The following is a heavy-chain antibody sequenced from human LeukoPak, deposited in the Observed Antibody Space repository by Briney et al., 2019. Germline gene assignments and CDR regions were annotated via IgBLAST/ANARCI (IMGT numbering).Heavy chain of an antibody. CDR3: AKDRMATIPYYFDY. V-gene: IGHV3-23*01. D-gene: IGHD5-24*01. CDR2: ISGSGGST. J-gene: IGHJ4*02. CDR1: GFTFSSYV. Sequence: GGSLRLSCAASGFTFSSYVMSWVRQAPGKGVEWVSAISGSGGSTYYTGSVKGRFTISRDNSKNTLCLQMNSLRAEDTAVYYCAKDRMATIPYYFDYWGQGTLVTVSS.